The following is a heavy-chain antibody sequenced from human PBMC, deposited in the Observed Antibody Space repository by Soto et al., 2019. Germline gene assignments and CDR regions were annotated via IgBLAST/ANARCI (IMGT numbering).Heavy chain of an antibody. J-gene: IGHJ6*02. CDR2: INPSGGST. Sequence: WASVKVSCKASGYTFTSYYMHWVRQAPGQGLEWMGIINPSGGSTSYAQKFQGRVTMTRDTSTSTVYMELSSLRSEDTAVYYCARANNIAAAGTYGMDVWGQGTTVTVSS. D-gene: IGHD6-13*01. V-gene: IGHV1-46*01. CDR1: GYTFTSYY. CDR3: ARANNIAAAGTYGMDV.